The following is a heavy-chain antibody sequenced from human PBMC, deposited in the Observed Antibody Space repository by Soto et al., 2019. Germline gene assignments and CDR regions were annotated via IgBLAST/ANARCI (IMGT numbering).Heavy chain of an antibody. V-gene: IGHV1-69*13. CDR3: ARDKVTMVRGVIYYYYGMDV. J-gene: IGHJ6*02. CDR2: IIPIFGTA. CDR1: GGTFSSYA. D-gene: IGHD3-10*01. Sequence: SVKVSCKASGGTFSSYAISWVRQAPGQGLEWMGGIIPIFGTANYAQKFQGRVTITADESTSTAYMELSSLRSEDTAVYYCARDKVTMVRGVIYYYYGMDVWGQGTTVTVSS.